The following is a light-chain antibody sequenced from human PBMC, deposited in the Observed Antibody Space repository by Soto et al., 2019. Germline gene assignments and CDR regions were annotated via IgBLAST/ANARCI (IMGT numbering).Light chain of an antibody. CDR1: QSVWSSY. CDR3: QQYGSSPLT. J-gene: IGKJ4*01. Sequence: EIVLTQSPGTLSLSPGERATLSCRASQSVWSSYLAWYQQKPGQAPRLLIYGASSRATGIPDRFSGSGSGTDFPLTISRLEPEDFVVYYCQQYGSSPLTCGGGTKVEIK. V-gene: IGKV3-20*01. CDR2: GAS.